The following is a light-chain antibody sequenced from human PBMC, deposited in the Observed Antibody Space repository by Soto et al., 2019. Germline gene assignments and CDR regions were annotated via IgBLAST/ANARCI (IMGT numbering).Light chain of an antibody. CDR1: SSNIGAGYE. Sequence: QSVLTQPPSVSEAPGQRVTISCTGSSSNIGAGYEAHWYQQVPGTAPKLLIYENNNRPSGVPDRFSGSKSGTSASLAITGLQAXXEXEXYCQSYDSSLSGYVFGTGTKLTVL. CDR2: ENN. CDR3: QSYDSSLSGYV. V-gene: IGLV1-40*01. J-gene: IGLJ1*01.